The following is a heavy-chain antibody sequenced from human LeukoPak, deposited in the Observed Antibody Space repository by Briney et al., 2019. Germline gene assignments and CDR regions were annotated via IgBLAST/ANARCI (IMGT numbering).Heavy chain of an antibody. CDR3: ARGDIVATLPRGWFDP. D-gene: IGHD5-12*01. CDR1: GFTFSSYS. V-gene: IGHV3-48*02. J-gene: IGHJ5*02. Sequence: GGSLRLSCAASGFTFSSYSMNWVRQAPGKGLEWVSYISSNSSTIYYADSVKGRFTISRDNAKNSLYLQMNSLRDEHTAVYYCARGDIVATLPRGWFDPWGQGTLVTVSS. CDR2: ISSNSSTI.